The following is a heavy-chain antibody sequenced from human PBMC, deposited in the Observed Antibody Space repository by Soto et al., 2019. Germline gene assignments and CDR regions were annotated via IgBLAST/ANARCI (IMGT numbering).Heavy chain of an antibody. CDR3: ARAGGLGAVAADY. V-gene: IGHV4-30-4*01. CDR1: GGSISSGDFC. CDR2: IYYSGST. D-gene: IGHD6-19*01. Sequence: QVQLQESGPGLVKPSQTLSLTCTVSGGSISSGDFCWSWIRQPPGKGLEWIGYIYYSGSTYYNPSLTSRVTISVDTSKNQFSLKLSSVTAADTAVYYCARAGGLGAVAADYWGQGTLVTVSS. J-gene: IGHJ4*02.